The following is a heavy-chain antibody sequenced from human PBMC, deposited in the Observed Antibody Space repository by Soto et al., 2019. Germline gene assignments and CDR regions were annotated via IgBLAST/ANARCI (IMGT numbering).Heavy chain of an antibody. CDR1: GFTFSSYA. V-gene: IGHV3-23*01. D-gene: IGHD1-26*01. CDR2: ISGSGDRT. CDR3: ARRGSGSYYDD. J-gene: IGHJ4*02. Sequence: EVQLLESGGGLVQPGGSLRLSCAASGFTFSSYAMRWVRQAPVKGLEWVSAISGSGDRTYYADSVKGRFTISRDNSQNTLYLQMNSLIAEDTAVYYCARRGSGSYYDDWGQGTIVTGSS.